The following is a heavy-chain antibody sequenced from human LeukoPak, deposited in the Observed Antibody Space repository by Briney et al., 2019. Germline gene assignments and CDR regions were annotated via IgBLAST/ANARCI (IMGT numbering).Heavy chain of an antibody. CDR1: GGSISSYY. J-gene: IGHJ4*02. D-gene: IGHD6-6*01. Sequence: SETLSLTCTVSGGSISSYYWSWIRQPAGKGLEWIGRIYTSGSTNYNPSLKSRVTMSVDTSKNLFSLKLSSVTAADTAVYYCAREVSSIAARFCDYRGQGTLVTVSS. V-gene: IGHV4-4*07. CDR3: AREVSSIAARFCDY. CDR2: IYTSGST.